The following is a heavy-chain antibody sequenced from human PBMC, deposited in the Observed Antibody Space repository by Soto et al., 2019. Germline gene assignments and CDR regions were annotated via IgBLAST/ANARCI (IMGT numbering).Heavy chain of an antibody. J-gene: IGHJ5*02. V-gene: IGHV3-23*01. D-gene: IGHD3-10*01. CDR1: GFPFSAYA. Sequence: EVQLLESGGDLVQPGGSLRLACAASGFPFSAYAMNWVRQAPGKGLEWVSGISGNGGSIYYADSVKGRFTLSRDNSKNPVYLQLNSLRGEDTAVYYCARSVRPLSLFDPWGQGTVVTVSS. CDR3: ARSVRPLSLFDP. CDR2: ISGNGGSI.